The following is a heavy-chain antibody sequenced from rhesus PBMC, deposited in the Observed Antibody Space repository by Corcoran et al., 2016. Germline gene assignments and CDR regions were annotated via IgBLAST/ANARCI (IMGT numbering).Heavy chain of an antibody. D-gene: IGHD1-44*02. Sequence: QLQLQESGPGLVKPSETLSLTCAVSGYSISSGYGWSWIRQPPGKGLEWIGYISYSGSTSYNTSLKSRVTISRDTSKYQFSLKLSSVTAADTAVYYCAREGVRGHFDYWGQGVLVTVSS. CDR2: ISYSGST. V-gene: IGHV4-122*02. CDR1: GYSISSGYG. J-gene: IGHJ4*01. CDR3: AREGVRGHFDY.